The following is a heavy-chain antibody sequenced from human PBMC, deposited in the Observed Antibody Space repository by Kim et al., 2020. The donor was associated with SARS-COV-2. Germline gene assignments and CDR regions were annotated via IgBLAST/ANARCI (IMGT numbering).Heavy chain of an antibody. Sequence: ASVKVSCKASGYTFTSYGISWVRQAPGQGLEWMGWISAYNGNTNYAQKLQGRVTMTTDTSTSTAYMELRSLRSDDTAVYYCARDLLGLYYYDSSGYLPRDAFDIWGHGQWSPSLQ. D-gene: IGHD3-22*01. V-gene: IGHV1-18*01. CDR1: GYTFTSYG. J-gene: IGHJ3*02. CDR2: ISAYNGNT. CDR3: ARDLLGLYYYDSSGYLPRDAFDI.